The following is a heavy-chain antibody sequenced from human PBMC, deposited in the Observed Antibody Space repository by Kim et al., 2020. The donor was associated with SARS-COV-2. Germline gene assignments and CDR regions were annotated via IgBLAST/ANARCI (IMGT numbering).Heavy chain of an antibody. D-gene: IGHD5-18*01. CDR2: MNPNSGNT. CDR3: ARPSPIQLWLSPDYGMDV. Sequence: ASVKVSCKASGYTFTSYDINWVRQATGQGLEWMGWMNPNSGNTGYAQKFQGRVTMTRNTSISTAYMELSSLRSEDTAVYYCARPSPIQLWLSPDYGMDVWGQGTTVTVSS. V-gene: IGHV1-8*01. CDR1: GYTFTSYD. J-gene: IGHJ6*02.